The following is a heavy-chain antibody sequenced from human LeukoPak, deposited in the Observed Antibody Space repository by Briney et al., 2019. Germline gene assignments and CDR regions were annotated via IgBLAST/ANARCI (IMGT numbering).Heavy chain of an antibody. J-gene: IGHJ4*02. CDR3: ARDRSAKGSGWYGG. D-gene: IGHD6-19*01. V-gene: IGHV3-7*01. CDR1: GFTFSSYW. Sequence: GGSLRLSCAASGFTFSSYWMSWVRQAPGKGLEWVANIKQDGSEKYYVDSVKGRFTISRDNAKNSLYLQMNSLRAEDTAVYYCARDRSAKGSGWYGGWGQGTLVTVSS. CDR2: IKQDGSEK.